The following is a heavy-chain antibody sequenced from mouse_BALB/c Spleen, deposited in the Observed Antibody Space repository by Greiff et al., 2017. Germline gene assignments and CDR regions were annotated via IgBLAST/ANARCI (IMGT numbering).Heavy chain of an antibody. Sequence: VKLQESGPGLVAPSQSLSITCTVSGFTLTSYGVCWVRQPPGKGLEWLGVIWGDGSTNYYSAIISGRSISYDNSKSQAFLKLNSRQKDDTATYYCAEPHNAHYYAMAYWGQGTSVTVSS. J-gene: IGHJ4*01. CDR1: GFTLTSYG. V-gene: IGHV2-3*01. CDR2: IWGDGST. D-gene: IGHD6-1*01. CDR3: AEPHNAHYYAMAY.